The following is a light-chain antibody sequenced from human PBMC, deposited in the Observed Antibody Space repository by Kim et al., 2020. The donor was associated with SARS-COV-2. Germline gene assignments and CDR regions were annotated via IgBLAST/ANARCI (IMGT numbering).Light chain of an antibody. J-gene: IGKJ5*01. Sequence: RASISCRSSQSLLHSNGYNYLDWYLQKPGQSPQLLIYLGSNRASGVPDRFSGSGSGTDFTLKISRVEAEDVGVYYCMQALQTSITFGQGTRLEIK. CDR2: LGS. V-gene: IGKV2-28*01. CDR1: QSLLHSNGYNY. CDR3: MQALQTSIT.